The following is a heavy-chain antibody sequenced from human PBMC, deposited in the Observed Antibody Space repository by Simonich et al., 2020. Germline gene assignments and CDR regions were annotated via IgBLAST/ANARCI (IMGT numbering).Heavy chain of an antibody. V-gene: IGHV1-8*03. D-gene: IGHD2-2*01. CDR3: ARARYCSSTSCYNWFDP. Sequence: QVQLVQSGAEVKKPGASVKVSCKASGYTFTSYDINWVRQATGQGREGLGEMNPNSGNKGYEQKFQGRVTITRNTSISTAYMELSSLRSEDTAVYYCARARYCSSTSCYNWFDPWGQGTLVTVSS. CDR2: MNPNSGNK. CDR1: GYTFTSYD. J-gene: IGHJ5*02.